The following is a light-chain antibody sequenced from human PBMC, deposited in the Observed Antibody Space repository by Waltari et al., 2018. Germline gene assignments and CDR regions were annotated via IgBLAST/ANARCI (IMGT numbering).Light chain of an antibody. J-gene: IGKJ1*01. CDR2: GTS. V-gene: IGKV1D-8*03. CDR1: RGISTY. CDR3: QHYYNFPWT. Sequence: VIWMTQSPSLLSASLVNSVTIYCRLSRGISTYLAWYQQQPGRAPDLLIYGTSILHSGVPTRFSGSGSGTDFTLTISSLQSEDVATYYCQHYYNFPWTFGQGTKVEIK.